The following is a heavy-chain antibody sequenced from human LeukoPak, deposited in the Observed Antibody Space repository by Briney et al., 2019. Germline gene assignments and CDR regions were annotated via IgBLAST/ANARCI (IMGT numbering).Heavy chain of an antibody. V-gene: IGHV4-39*01. D-gene: IGHD3-10*01. CDR1: GGSINSSSYY. J-gene: IGHJ4*02. CDR2: IYYSGST. Sequence: PSENLSLNCTVSGGSINSSSYYWRWIRQPPGKGLEWIGSIYYSGSTYYNPSLKSRVTISVDTSKNQFSLKLSSVTAADTAVYYCARQGLWFGEALCDYWGRGTLVSVSS. CDR3: ARQGLWFGEALCDY.